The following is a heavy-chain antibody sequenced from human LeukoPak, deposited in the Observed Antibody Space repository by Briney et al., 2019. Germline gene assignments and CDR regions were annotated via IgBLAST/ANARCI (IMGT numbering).Heavy chain of an antibody. Sequence: PSETLSLTCAVYGGSFSGYYWRWIRQPPGKGLEWIGEINHRGSTNYNPSLKSRVTISVHTSKNQFSLKLSSVTAADTAIYYCARLEYSSSLHFGYWGQGTLVTVSS. J-gene: IGHJ4*02. CDR1: GGSFSGYY. V-gene: IGHV4-34*01. D-gene: IGHD6-6*01. CDR3: ARLEYSSSLHFGY. CDR2: INHRGST.